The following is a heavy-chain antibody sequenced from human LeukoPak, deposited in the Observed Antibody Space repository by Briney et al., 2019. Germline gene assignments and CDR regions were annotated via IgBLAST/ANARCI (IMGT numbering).Heavy chain of an antibody. J-gene: IGHJ4*02. CDR1: RFIFNSYA. CDR2: ISGGGLGT. Sequence: PGGSLRLSCAASRFIFNSYAMNWVRQAPGMGLEWVSAISGGGLGTYYADSMKGRFTISRDNAKNSLYLQMNSLRAEDTAVYYCARSSRELGGYAPWELMPPFDYWGQGTLVTVSS. D-gene: IGHD1-7*01. V-gene: IGHV3-23*01. CDR3: ARSSRELGGYAPWELMPPFDY.